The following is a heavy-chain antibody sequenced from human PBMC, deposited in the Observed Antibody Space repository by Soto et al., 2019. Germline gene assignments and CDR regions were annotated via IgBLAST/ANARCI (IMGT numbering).Heavy chain of an antibody. V-gene: IGHV3-21*01. CDR1: GFTFSSYS. D-gene: IGHD5-18*01. J-gene: IGHJ4*02. CDR2: ISSSSSYI. CDR3: ARDEKRGYSYGYGY. Sequence: LRLSCAASGFTFSSYSMNWVRQAPGKGLEWVSSISSSSSYIYYADSVKGRFTISRDNAKNSLYLQMNSLRAEDTAVYYCARDEKRGYSYGYGYWGQGTLVTVSS.